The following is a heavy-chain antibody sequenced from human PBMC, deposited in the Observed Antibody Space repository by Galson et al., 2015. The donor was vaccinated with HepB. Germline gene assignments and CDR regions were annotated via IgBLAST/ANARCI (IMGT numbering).Heavy chain of an antibody. J-gene: IGHJ4*02. CDR1: GFTFSTYG. Sequence: SLRLSCAASGFTFSTYGMHWVRQAPGKGLEWVAVIWYDGSNKFYADSVKGRFTASRDNSKDTLYLQMDMLRAEDTAVYFCARGRDDSTLDYWGQGTL. V-gene: IGHV3-33*08. CDR2: IWYDGSNK. CDR3: ARGRDDSTLDY. D-gene: IGHD4-11*01.